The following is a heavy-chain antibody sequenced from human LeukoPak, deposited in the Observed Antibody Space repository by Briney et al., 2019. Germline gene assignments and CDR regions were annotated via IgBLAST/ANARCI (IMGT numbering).Heavy chain of an antibody. CDR3: ARGGYDSTSSFDY. D-gene: IGHD3-22*01. J-gene: IGHJ4*02. CDR2: IYSGGST. Sequence: GGSLRLSCAASGFTVSSNYMSWVRQAPGEGLEWVSVIYSGGSTYYADSVKGRFTIPRHNSKNTLYLQMNSLRAEDTAVYYCARGGYDSTSSFDYWGQGTLVTVSS. CDR1: GFTVSSNY. V-gene: IGHV3-53*04.